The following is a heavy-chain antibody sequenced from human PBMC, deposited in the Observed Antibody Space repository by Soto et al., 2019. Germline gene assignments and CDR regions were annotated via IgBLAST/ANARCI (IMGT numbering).Heavy chain of an antibody. CDR1: GLTFSDYY. CDR2: ISNSGRIT. CDR3: ARDHGGGGLALEF. V-gene: IGHV3-11*01. Sequence: QVHLEESGGGLVKSGGSLRLSCTASGLTFSDYYMSWIRQAPGKGLEWVSDISNSGRITHHADSMEGRFTISRDNAKNSLYLQMNSLRPEDSAIYYCARDHGGGGLALEFWGQGTLVTVSS. D-gene: IGHD3-16*01. J-gene: IGHJ4*02.